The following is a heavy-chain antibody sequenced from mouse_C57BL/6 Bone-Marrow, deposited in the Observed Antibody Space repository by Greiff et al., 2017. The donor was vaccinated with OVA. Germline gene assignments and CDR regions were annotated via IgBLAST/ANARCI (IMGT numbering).Heavy chain of an antibody. CDR1: GYAFSSSW. CDR2: IYPGDGDT. CDR3: ARRRLLLDY. J-gene: IGHJ2*01. Sequence: VMLVESGPELVKPGASVKISCKASGYAFSSSWMNWVKQRPGKGLEWIGRIYPGDGDTNYNGKFKGKATLTADKSSSTAYMQLSSLTSEDSAVYFCARRRLLLDYWGQGTTLTVSS. V-gene: IGHV1-82*01. D-gene: IGHD1-1*01.